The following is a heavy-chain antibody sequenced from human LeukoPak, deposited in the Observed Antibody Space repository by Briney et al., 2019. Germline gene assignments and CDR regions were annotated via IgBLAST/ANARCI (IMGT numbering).Heavy chain of an antibody. Sequence: PGGSLRLSWAASGFTFSSYAMSWVRQAPGKGLEWVSAISGSGGRTYYADSVKGRFTISRDNSKNTLYLQMNSLRAEDTAVYDCAKGIAAAGTVWGDYYGMDVWGQGPTVTVSS. CDR2: ISGSGGRT. J-gene: IGHJ6*02. D-gene: IGHD6-13*01. V-gene: IGHV3-23*01. CDR3: AKGIAAAGTVWGDYYGMDV. CDR1: GFTFSSYA.